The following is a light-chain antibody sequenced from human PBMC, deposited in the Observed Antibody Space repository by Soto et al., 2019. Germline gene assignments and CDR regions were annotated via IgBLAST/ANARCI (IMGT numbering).Light chain of an antibody. V-gene: IGLV7-46*01. J-gene: IGLJ2*01. CDR2: HTT. Sequence: QAVVTQEPSLTVSPGGTVTLTCGSSTGAVTSGHYPYWFQQKPGQAPRTLIYHTTDKHSLTPARFSGSLLGGKAALTLSGAQPEDEAEYYCLLSYSDAGIFGGGTQLTV. CDR1: TGAVTSGHY. CDR3: LLSYSDAGI.